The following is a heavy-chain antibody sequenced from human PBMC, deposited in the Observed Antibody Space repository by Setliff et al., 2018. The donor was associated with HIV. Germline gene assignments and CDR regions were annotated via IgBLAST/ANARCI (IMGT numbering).Heavy chain of an antibody. Sequence: PSETLSLTCTVSGGSFGDYSWSWIRQPPGKGLEWIGEISYSGSTNYNPSLKSRVTISIDTSKNQFSLRLTSVTAADTAVYYCAKSPGFSGYGGSGWGQGTLVTVSS. J-gene: IGHJ4*02. D-gene: IGHD5-12*01. V-gene: IGHV4-34*01. CDR2: ISYSGST. CDR3: AKSPGFSGYGGSG. CDR1: GGSFGDYS.